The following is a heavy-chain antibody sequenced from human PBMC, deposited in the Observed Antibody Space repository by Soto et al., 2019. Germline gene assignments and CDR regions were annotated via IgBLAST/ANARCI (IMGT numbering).Heavy chain of an antibody. Sequence: EVQLVESGGGLVQPGGSLRRSCAASGFTFSSYWMHWVRQGPGKGLVWVSRVNSDGTSTSYADSVKGRFTISRDNAKNTLYLQMNSLRADDTAVYYSAGDSYSSGRYCFDYWGQGTLVTVSS. CDR1: GFTFSSYW. J-gene: IGHJ4*02. CDR2: VNSDGTST. V-gene: IGHV3-74*01. D-gene: IGHD6-19*01. CDR3: AGDSYSSGRYCFDY.